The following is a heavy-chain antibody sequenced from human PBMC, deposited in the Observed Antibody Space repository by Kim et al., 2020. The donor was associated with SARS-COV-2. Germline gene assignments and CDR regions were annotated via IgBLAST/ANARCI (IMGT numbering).Heavy chain of an antibody. D-gene: IGHD3-3*01. Sequence: SHKSRVTISVDTSKNQVSLKLSSVTAADTAVYYCARGRITIFGVVTEFDYWGQGTLVTVSS. J-gene: IGHJ4*02. CDR3: ARGRITIFGVVTEFDY. V-gene: IGHV4-31*02.